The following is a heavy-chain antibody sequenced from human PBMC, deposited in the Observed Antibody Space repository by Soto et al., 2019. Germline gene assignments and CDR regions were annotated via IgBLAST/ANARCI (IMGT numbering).Heavy chain of an antibody. J-gene: IGHJ4*02. CDR1: GFTVSSNY. CDR2: IYSGGST. V-gene: IGHV3-53*01. D-gene: IGHD1-7*01. Sequence: VGSLRLSCAASGFTVSSNYMSWVRQAPGKGLEWVSVIYSGGSTYYADSVKGRFTISRDNSKNTLYLQMNSLRAEDTAVYYCASLFNWNYADFDYWGQGTLVTVSS. CDR3: ASLFNWNYADFDY.